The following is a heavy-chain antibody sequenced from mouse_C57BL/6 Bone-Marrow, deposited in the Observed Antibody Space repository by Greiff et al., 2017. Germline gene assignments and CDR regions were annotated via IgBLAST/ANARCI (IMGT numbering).Heavy chain of an antibody. CDR2: ISNYYGDA. V-gene: IGHV1-67*01. Sequence: QVQLQQSGPELVRPGVSVKISCQGSGYTFTDYAMHWVKQSHAKSLAWIGVISNYYGDASYNQKFKDKATMTVDKYSSTAYMELARLTSEDSAVYYCARSDGYLFAYWGQGTLVTVSA. J-gene: IGHJ3*01. CDR3: ARSDGYLFAY. CDR1: GYTFTDYA. D-gene: IGHD2-3*01.